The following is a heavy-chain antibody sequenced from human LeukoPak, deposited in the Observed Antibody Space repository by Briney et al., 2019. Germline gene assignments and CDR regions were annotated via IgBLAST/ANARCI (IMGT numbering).Heavy chain of an antibody. CDR2: INHSGST. CDR1: GGSISSSNW. CDR3: ARTGMSVVATPSCSDP. D-gene: IGHD5-12*01. J-gene: IGHJ5*02. Sequence: SCTLSLTCGVSGGSISSSNWWSWVRQPPGKGLEWIGDINHSGSTNYNPSLKSRVTISIDKSKNQFSLKLSSVTAADTAVYYCARTGMSVVATPSCSDPWGQGALVTVSS. V-gene: IGHV4-4*02.